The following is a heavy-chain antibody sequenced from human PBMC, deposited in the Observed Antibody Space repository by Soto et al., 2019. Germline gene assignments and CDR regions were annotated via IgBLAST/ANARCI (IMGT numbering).Heavy chain of an antibody. Sequence: GGSLRLSCAASGFTFSSYGMHWVRQAPGKGLEWVAVIWYDGSNKYYADSVKGRFTISRDNSKNTLYLQMSSLRAEDTAVYYCARDSYYDSSGPFDYWGQGTLVTVS. CDR3: ARDSYYDSSGPFDY. J-gene: IGHJ4*02. V-gene: IGHV3-33*01. CDR2: IWYDGSNK. CDR1: GFTFSSYG. D-gene: IGHD3-22*01.